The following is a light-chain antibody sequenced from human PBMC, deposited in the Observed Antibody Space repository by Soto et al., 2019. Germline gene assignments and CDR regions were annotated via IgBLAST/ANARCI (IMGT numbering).Light chain of an antibody. V-gene: IGKV1-27*01. CDR1: QSISRS. Sequence: DIQMTQSPSTLSASVGDRVTITCRASQSISRSLAWYQQKPGKVPKLLIYAASTLQSGVPSRFSGSGSGTDFTLTISSLQPEDVATYYCQKYNSASWTFGQGTKVDIK. J-gene: IGKJ1*01. CDR3: QKYNSASWT. CDR2: AAS.